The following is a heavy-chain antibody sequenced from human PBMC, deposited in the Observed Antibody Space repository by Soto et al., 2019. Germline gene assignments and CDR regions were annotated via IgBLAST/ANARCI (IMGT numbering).Heavy chain of an antibody. D-gene: IGHD3-22*01. CDR2: INSDGSST. CDR3: AREHITTTLEPSSHRIPDVPRYYYYGMDV. Sequence: GGSLRLSCAASGFTFSSYWMHWVRQAPGKGLVWVSRINSDGSSTSYADSVKGRFTISRDNAKNTLYLQMNSLRAEDTAVYYCAREHITTTLEPSSHRIPDVPRYYYYGMDVWGQGTTVTVSS. CDR1: GFTFSSYW. J-gene: IGHJ6*02. V-gene: IGHV3-74*01.